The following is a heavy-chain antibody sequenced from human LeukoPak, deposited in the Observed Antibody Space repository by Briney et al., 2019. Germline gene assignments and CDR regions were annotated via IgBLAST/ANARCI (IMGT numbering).Heavy chain of an antibody. V-gene: IGHV3-21*01. CDR1: GFTFSIYS. Sequence: GRSLRLSCAASGFTFSIYSMDWVRQAPGKGLEWVSSIISSGSYIYYADSVKGRFTISRDNAKNSLYLQMNSLRAEDTAVYYCAREDASSWDYWGQGTLVTVSS. J-gene: IGHJ4*02. D-gene: IGHD6-13*01. CDR3: AREDASSWDY. CDR2: IISSGSYI.